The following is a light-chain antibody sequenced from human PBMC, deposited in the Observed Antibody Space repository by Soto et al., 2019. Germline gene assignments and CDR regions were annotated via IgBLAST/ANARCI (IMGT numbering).Light chain of an antibody. CDR3: QKLNAYPPWT. V-gene: IGKV1-9*01. CDR1: QGIGSD. CDR2: GAS. J-gene: IGKJ1*01. Sequence: QLTQSPSSLSASVGDRVTITCRASQGIGSDLAWYQQKPGRAPKLLIFGASTLQSGVPSRFSGSGSGTDFTLTVCSLQPEDFATYFCQKLNAYPPWTFGQGTKVEIK.